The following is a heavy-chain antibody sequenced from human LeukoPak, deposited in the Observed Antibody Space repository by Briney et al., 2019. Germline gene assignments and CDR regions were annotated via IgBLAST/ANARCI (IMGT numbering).Heavy chain of an antibody. Sequence: PGGSLRLSCAASGFTFSSYALTWVRQAPGKGLEWVSAISGSDGSTYYADSVKGRFTISRDNAKNSLYLQMNSLRAEDTAVYYCARDQAVSDYWGQGTLVTVSS. D-gene: IGHD6-19*01. V-gene: IGHV3-23*01. J-gene: IGHJ4*02. CDR2: ISGSDGST. CDR1: GFTFSSYA. CDR3: ARDQAVSDY.